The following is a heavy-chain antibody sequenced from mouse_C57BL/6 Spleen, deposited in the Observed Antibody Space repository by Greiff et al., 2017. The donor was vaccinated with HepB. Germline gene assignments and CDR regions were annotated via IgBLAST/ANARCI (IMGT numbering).Heavy chain of an antibody. Sequence: VQLQESGGGLVKPGGSLKLSCAASGFTFSDYGMHWVRQAPEKGLEWVAYISSGSSTIYYADTVKGRFTISRDNAKNTLFLQMTSLRSEDTAMYYCARPAYYGSSDFDYWGQGTTLTVSS. CDR1: GFTFSDYG. V-gene: IGHV5-17*01. CDR3: ARPAYYGSSDFDY. J-gene: IGHJ2*01. CDR2: ISSGSSTI. D-gene: IGHD1-1*01.